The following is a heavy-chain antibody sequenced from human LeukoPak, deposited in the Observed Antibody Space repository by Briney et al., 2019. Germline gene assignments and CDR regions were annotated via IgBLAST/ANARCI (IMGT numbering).Heavy chain of an antibody. CDR2: ISAYDGNT. V-gene: IGHV1-18*01. J-gene: IGHJ4*02. Sequence: GASVKVSCKASGYTFTSYGFSWVRHALGQGLEWMGWISAYDGNTDYAQKFQGRVTMTTDTSTSTAYMELRSLRSDDTAVYYCARDLAGYYDFWSGSHPAYFDYWGQGTLVTVSS. D-gene: IGHD3-3*01. CDR3: ARDLAGYYDFWSGSHPAYFDY. CDR1: GYTFTSYG.